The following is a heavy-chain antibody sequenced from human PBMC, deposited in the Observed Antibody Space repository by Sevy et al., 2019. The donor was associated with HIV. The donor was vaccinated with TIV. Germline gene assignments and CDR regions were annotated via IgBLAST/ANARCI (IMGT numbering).Heavy chain of an antibody. CDR1: GFSFSSYA. D-gene: IGHD2-21*01. J-gene: IGHJ4*02. CDR3: ARVYSVSNWEFDFRDYFDS. V-gene: IGHV3-30-3*01. CDR2: ISYNGNKK. Sequence: GGSLRLSCAASGFSFSSYAMHWVRQAPGKGLEWIAVISYNGNKKYHADSVKGRLTISRDNSKKSVFLQMNSLRVEDTAVYYCARVYSVSNWEFDFRDYFDSWGQGTLVTVSS.